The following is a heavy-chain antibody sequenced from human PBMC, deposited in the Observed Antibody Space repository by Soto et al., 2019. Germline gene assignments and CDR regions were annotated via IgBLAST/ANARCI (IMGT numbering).Heavy chain of an antibody. J-gene: IGHJ4*02. Sequence: PGGSLRLSCAASGFTFRSYAIHWVRQAPGKGLEWVAVISRDGSNKYYVDSVKGRFPISRDNSKDTVYLQMNSLRDEDSAMFYCARSRSGAVADSFDFWGQGTLVTVSS. CDR1: GFTFRSYA. CDR2: ISRDGSNK. CDR3: ARSRSGAVADSFDF. D-gene: IGHD3-10*01. V-gene: IGHV3-30*04.